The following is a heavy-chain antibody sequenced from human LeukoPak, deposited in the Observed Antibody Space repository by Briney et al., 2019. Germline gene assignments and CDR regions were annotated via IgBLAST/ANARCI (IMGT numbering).Heavy chain of an antibody. CDR1: GFTFSSYA. D-gene: IGHD2-15*01. CDR3: AKDKDTPATAQPQRGYFES. J-gene: IGHJ4*02. V-gene: IGHV3-30-3*01. CDR2: ISYDGSNK. Sequence: GRSLRLSCAASGFTFSSYAMHWVRQAPGKGLEWVAVISYDGSNKYYADSVKGRFTISRDNSKNTLYLQMSSLRVEDTAVYFCAKDKDTPATAQPQRGYFESWGQGTLVTVSS.